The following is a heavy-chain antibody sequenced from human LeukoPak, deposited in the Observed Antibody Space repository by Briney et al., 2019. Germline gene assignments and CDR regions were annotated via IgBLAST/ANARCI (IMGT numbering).Heavy chain of an antibody. CDR3: ARLDAFDTAMNRNWFDP. Sequence: ASVKVSCKASGYTFTSYGISWARQAPGQGLEWMGWISAYNGNTNYAQKLQGRVTMTTDTSTSTAYMELRSLRSDDTAVYYCARLDAFDTAMNRNWFDPWGQGTLVTVSS. J-gene: IGHJ5*02. D-gene: IGHD5-18*01. CDR1: GYTFTSYG. V-gene: IGHV1-18*01. CDR2: ISAYNGNT.